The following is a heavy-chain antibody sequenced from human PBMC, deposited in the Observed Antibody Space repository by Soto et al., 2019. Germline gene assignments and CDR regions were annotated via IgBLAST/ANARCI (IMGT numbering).Heavy chain of an antibody. CDR2: ISAYNGNT. Sequence: QVQLVQSGAEVKKPGASVKVSCKASGYTFTSYGISWVRQAPGQGLEWMGWISAYNGNTNYAQKLQGRVTMTTDTPKSTAYMELRSLRSDDTAVYYCASDSSNMVRGFRHYYYGMDVWGQGTTVTVSS. J-gene: IGHJ6*02. D-gene: IGHD3-10*01. V-gene: IGHV1-18*01. CDR3: ASDSSNMVRGFRHYYYGMDV. CDR1: GYTFTSYG.